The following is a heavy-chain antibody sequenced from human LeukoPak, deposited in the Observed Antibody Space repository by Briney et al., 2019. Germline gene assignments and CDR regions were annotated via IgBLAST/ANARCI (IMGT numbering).Heavy chain of an antibody. V-gene: IGHV4-30-4*01. CDR1: GGSISSGDYY. CDR3: ARVRGSAPPGYFDY. J-gene: IGHJ4*02. Sequence: SQTLSPTCTVSGGSISSGDYYWSWIRQPPGKGLEWIGYIYYSGSTYYNPSLKSRVTISVDTSKNQFSLKLSSVTAADTAVYYCARVRGSAPPGYFDYWGQGTLVTVSS. D-gene: IGHD3-10*01. CDR2: IYYSGST.